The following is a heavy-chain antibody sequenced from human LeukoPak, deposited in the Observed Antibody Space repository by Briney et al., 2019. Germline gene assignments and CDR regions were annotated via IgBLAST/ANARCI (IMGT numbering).Heavy chain of an antibody. Sequence: PGGSLRLSCAASGFTFSSYAMHWVRQAPGKGLEWGAIITYDGSSKFYADSVKGRFTISRDNSKDTLYLQMNSLRPEDTAIYYCAREKRSGYYPGYWGQGTLVTVSS. V-gene: IGHV3-30-3*01. CDR2: ITYDGSSK. CDR3: AREKRSGYYPGY. CDR1: GFTFSSYA. J-gene: IGHJ4*02. D-gene: IGHD3-3*01.